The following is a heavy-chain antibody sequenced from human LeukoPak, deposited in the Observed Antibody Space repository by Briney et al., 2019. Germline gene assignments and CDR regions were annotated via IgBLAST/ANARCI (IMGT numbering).Heavy chain of an antibody. CDR2: ISSSGSTI. CDR3: AIYYYDSSGYRFHAFDI. V-gene: IGHV3-11*01. D-gene: IGHD3-22*01. Sequence: PGGSLRLSCAASGFTFSDYYMSWIRQAPGKGLEWVSYISSSGSTIYYADSVKGRFTISRDNAKNSLYLQMNSLRAEDTAVYYCAIYYYDSSGYRFHAFDIWGQGTMVTVSS. CDR1: GFTFSDYY. J-gene: IGHJ3*02.